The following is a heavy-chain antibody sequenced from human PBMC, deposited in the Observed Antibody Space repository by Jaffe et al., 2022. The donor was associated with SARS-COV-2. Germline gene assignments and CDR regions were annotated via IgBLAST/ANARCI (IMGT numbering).Heavy chain of an antibody. J-gene: IGHJ4*02. CDR1: GFTLSTYA. V-gene: IGHV3-23*01. CDR2: LDSSGRDT. CDR3: AKIMSDYKFTARGCFDD. D-gene: IGHD4-4*01. Sequence: EVQLLESGGGLVQPGGSLRLSCAASGFTLSTYAMAWVRQAPGKGLEYLSLLDSSGRDTYYADSVKGRFFISRDTSKNTLYLQMNNLRGEDTATYYCAKIMSDYKFTARGCFDDWGLGTLVTVSP.